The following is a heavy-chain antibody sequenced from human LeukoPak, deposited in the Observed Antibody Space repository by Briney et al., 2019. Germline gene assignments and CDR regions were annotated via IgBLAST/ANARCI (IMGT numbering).Heavy chain of an antibody. J-gene: IGHJ4*02. CDR1: GFTFSNYA. Sequence: GGSLRLSCAASGFTFSNYATSWVRQAPGKGLEWVSAITGGGSGIYYADSMKSRFTISRDNSKNTLYLQINSLRAEDTAVYYCAKWGDYDVLTGYYVSDYWGQGTLVTVSS. CDR3: AKWGDYDVLTGYYVSDY. D-gene: IGHD3-9*01. V-gene: IGHV3-23*01. CDR2: ITGGGSGI.